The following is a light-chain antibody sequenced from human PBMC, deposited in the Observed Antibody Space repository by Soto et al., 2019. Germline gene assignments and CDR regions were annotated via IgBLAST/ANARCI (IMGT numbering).Light chain of an antibody. V-gene: IGLV1-44*01. CDR3: AAWDDSLNGLV. J-gene: IGLJ2*01. CDR1: SSNIGSNT. Sequence: QSVLTQPPSASGTPGQRVTISCSGSSSNIGSNTVNWYQQLPGTAPKLLIYSNNQRPSGVPDRFSGSKSGTSASLAISGLQSEDEADYYCAAWDDSLNGLVFGGWTKLTV. CDR2: SNN.